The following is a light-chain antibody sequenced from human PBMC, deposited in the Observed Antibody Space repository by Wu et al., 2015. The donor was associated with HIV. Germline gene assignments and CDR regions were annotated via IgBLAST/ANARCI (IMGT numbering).Light chain of an antibody. CDR1: QNVSSN. J-gene: IGKJ1*01. Sequence: EIVMTQSPATLSVSPGESATLSCRASQNVSSNLAWYQQKLGQAPRLLMFDVSTRATGIPARFSGSGSGTEFTLTISSMQSEDFAVYYCQQYSSWPPRRTFGQGTKVEIK. V-gene: IGKV3-15*01. CDR3: QQYSSWPPRRT. CDR2: DVS.